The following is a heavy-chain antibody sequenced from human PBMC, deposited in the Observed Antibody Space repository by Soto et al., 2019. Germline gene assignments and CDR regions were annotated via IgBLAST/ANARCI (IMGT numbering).Heavy chain of an antibody. D-gene: IGHD2-15*01. V-gene: IGHV3-33*01. CDR3: ARAAGYCSGGSCYEREYYYYGMDV. CDR1: GFTFSSYG. CDR2: IWDDGSNK. J-gene: IGHJ6*02. Sequence: GGYRRVSCSAAGFTFSSYGIHWGRQGPGKGLEWVAGIWDDGSNKYYADSVKGRFTISRDNSKNTLYLQMNSLRAEDTAVYYCARAAGYCSGGSCYEREYYYYGMDVCGQGSTVIVSS.